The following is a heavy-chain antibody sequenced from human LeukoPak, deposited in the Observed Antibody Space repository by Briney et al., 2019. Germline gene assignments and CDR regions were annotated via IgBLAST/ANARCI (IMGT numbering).Heavy chain of an antibody. CDR1: GFTFSSYS. CDR2: ISSSSSYI. J-gene: IGHJ4*02. D-gene: IGHD3-22*01. V-gene: IGHV3-21*01. CDR3: ARERALGYYYDSS. Sequence: GGSLRLSCAASGFTFSSYSMNWVRQAPGKGLEWVSSISSSSSYIYYADSVKGRFTISRDHAKNSLYLQMNSLRAEDTAVYYCARERALGYYYDSSWGQGTLVTVSS.